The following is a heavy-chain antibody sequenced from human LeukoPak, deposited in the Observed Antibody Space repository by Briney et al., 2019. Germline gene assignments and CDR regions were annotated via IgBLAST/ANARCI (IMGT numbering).Heavy chain of an antibody. V-gene: IGHV1-69*05. CDR2: IIPRLGTT. CDR1: GGTFNSYA. J-gene: IGHJ4*02. CDR3: AADGTD. Sequence: SVKASCKASGGTFNSYAIKWLRQAPGQGLEWMGGIIPRLGTTKYIEKFQGRITITTDESTTTAYMELTSLRPEDTAVYYCAADGTDWGQGTLVTVSS.